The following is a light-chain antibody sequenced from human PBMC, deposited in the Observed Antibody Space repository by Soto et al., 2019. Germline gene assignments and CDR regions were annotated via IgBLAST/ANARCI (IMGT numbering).Light chain of an antibody. Sequence: DIVLTQSPDTLSVSLGERATISCRASQSISRALAWYQQKSGKPPRLLIYDASTRATGFPARFSGSGSGTEFTLTISSLQPDDFATYYCQQYNSYSETFGQGTKVDNK. J-gene: IGKJ1*01. V-gene: IGKV3D-15*01. CDR3: QQYNSYSET. CDR1: QSISRA. CDR2: DAS.